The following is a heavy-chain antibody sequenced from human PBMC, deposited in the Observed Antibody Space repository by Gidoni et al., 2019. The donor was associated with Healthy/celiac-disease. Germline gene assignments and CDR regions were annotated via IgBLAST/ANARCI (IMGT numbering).Heavy chain of an antibody. CDR2: IYTSGST. D-gene: IGHD2-8*01. CDR3: ARLGYCTNGVCSQYYYYYYGMDV. Sequence: QVQLQESGPGLVKPSETLSLTCPVSGGSISSYYWSWIRQPAGQGLEWIGRIYTSGSTNYNPSLKSRVTMSVDTSKNQFSLKLSSVTAADTAVYYCARLGYCTNGVCSQYYYYYYGMDVWGQGTTVTVSS. J-gene: IGHJ6*02. CDR1: GGSISSYY. V-gene: IGHV4-4*07.